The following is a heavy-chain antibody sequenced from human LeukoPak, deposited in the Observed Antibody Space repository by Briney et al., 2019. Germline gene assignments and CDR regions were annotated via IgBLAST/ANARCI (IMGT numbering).Heavy chain of an antibody. CDR3: ARGLNPGYSSSWYDRLGFYFDY. Sequence: ASVKVSCKASGYTFTGYYMHWVRQAPGQGLEWMGWINPNSGGTNYAQKFQGRVTMTRDTSISTAYMELSRLRSDDTAVYYCARGLNPGYSSSWYDRLGFYFDYWGQGTLVTVSS. J-gene: IGHJ4*02. CDR1: GYTFTGYY. D-gene: IGHD6-13*01. CDR2: INPNSGGT. V-gene: IGHV1-2*02.